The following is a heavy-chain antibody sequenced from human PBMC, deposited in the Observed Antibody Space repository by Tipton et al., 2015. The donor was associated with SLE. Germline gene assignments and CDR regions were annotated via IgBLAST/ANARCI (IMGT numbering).Heavy chain of an antibody. J-gene: IGHJ4*02. CDR3: VVCSPSSCSYFDY. D-gene: IGHD2-2*01. V-gene: IGHV4-4*07. CDR1: GGSINTYY. CDR2: IYTGGNT. Sequence: TLSLTCTVSGGSINTYYWAWVRQPAGKGLEWIGRIYTGGNTKYNPSPESRVSLSVDTSRGQFFLEVRSVTAADTAVYYCVVCSPSSCSYFDYWGQGRLVTVSS.